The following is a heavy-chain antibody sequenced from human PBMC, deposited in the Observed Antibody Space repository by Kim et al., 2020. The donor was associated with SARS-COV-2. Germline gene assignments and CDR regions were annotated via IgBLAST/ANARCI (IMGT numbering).Heavy chain of an antibody. CDR3: ARERGSGQGGYYYYYGMDV. CDR2: INPSGGST. J-gene: IGHJ6*02. V-gene: IGHV1-46*01. D-gene: IGHD3-10*01. CDR1: GYTFTSYY. Sequence: ASVKVSCKASGYTFTSYYMHWVRQAPGQGLEWMGIINPSGGSTSYAQKFQGRVTMTRDTSTSTVYMELSSLRSEDTAVYYCARERGSGQGGYYYYYGMDVWGQGTTVTVSS.